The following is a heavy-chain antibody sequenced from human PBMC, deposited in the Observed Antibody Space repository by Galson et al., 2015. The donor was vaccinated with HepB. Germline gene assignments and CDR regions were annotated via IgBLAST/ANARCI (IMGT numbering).Heavy chain of an antibody. Sequence: SLRLSCAASGFTFSSYSMNWVRQAPGKGLEWVSYISSSSSTIYYADSVKGRFTISRDNAKNSLYLQMNSLRAEDTAVYYCARESDDYSNYGWEVNWFDPWGQGTLVTVSS. CDR2: ISSSSSTI. D-gene: IGHD4-11*01. CDR1: GFTFSSYS. V-gene: IGHV3-48*01. J-gene: IGHJ5*02. CDR3: ARESDDYSNYGWEVNWFDP.